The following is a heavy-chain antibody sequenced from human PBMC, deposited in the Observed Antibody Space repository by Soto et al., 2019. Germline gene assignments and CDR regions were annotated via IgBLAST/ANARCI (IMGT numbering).Heavy chain of an antibody. J-gene: IGHJ5*02. V-gene: IGHV4-34*01. Sequence: ETLSLTCAVYGGSFSGYYWSWIRQPPGKGLEWIGEINHSGSTNYNPSLKSRVTISVDTSKNQFSLKLSSVTAADTAVYYCARGVTIFGVAKRWFDPWGQGTLVTVSS. CDR2: INHSGST. CDR1: GGSFSGYY. CDR3: ARGVTIFGVAKRWFDP. D-gene: IGHD3-3*01.